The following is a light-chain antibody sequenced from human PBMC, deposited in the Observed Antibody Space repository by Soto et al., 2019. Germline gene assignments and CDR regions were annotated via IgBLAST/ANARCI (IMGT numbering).Light chain of an antibody. CDR3: CSYAGSYTHVV. CDR2: DVS. V-gene: IGLV2-11*01. J-gene: IGLJ2*01. Sequence: QSALTQPRSVSGSPGQSVTISCTGTSSDVGGYNYVSWYQQHPGKAPKLMIYDVSKRPSGVPDRFSGSKSGNTASLTISGLQDEDEADYYCCSYAGSYTHVVFGGGTKVTVL. CDR1: SSDVGGYNY.